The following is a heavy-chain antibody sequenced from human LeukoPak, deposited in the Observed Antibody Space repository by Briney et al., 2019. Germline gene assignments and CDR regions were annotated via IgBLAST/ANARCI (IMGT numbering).Heavy chain of an antibody. V-gene: IGHV3-30*18. CDR1: GFTFSSYG. Sequence: PPGRSLRLSCAASGFTFSSYGMHWVRQAPGKGLEWVAVISYDGRNKYYADSVKGRFTISRDNSKNTVYLQMNSLRAEDTAVYYCAKDSELDYESSGYYLDYWGQGTLVTVSS. J-gene: IGHJ4*02. CDR3: AKDSELDYESSGYYLDY. D-gene: IGHD3-22*01. CDR2: ISYDGRNK.